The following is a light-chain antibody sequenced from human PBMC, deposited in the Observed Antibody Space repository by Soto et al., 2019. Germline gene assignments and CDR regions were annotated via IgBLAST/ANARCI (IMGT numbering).Light chain of an antibody. V-gene: IGKV3-20*01. CDR3: QQYGSSPPVT. CDR1: QSVSSSD. J-gene: IGKJ5*01. Sequence: EIVLTQSPGTLSLSPGERATLSCRASQSVSSSDLAWYQQKPGQAPRLLIYGASSRATGIPDRFSGSGSGTDFTLSIRRLEPEDFAVYYCQQYGSSPPVTFGQGTRLEIK. CDR2: GAS.